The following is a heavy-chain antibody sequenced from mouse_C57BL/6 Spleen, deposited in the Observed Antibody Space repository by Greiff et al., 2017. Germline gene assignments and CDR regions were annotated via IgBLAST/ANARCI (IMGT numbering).Heavy chain of an antibody. J-gene: IGHJ1*03. D-gene: IGHD2-4*01. CDR2: ISSGGSYT. V-gene: IGHV5-6*01. CDR1: GFTFSSYG. CDR3: ARQYDYDDGGYFDV. Sequence: EVQLVESGGDLVKPGGSLKLSCAASGFTFSSYGMSWVRQTPDKRLEWVATISSGGSYTYYPDSVKGRFTISRDNAKNTLYLQMSSLKSEDTAMYYCARQYDYDDGGYFDVWGTGTTVTVSS.